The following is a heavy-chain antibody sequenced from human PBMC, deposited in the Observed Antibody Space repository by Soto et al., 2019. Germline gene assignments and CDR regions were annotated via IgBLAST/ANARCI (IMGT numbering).Heavy chain of an antibody. CDR1: GFTFSSYE. CDR3: AREEYSSSSNY. Sequence: GGSLRLSCAASGFTFSSYEMNWVRQAPGKGLEWVSYISSSGSTIYYADSVKGRFTISRDNAKNSLYLQMNSLRAEDTAVYYCAREEYSSSSNYWGQGTLVTVSS. V-gene: IGHV3-48*03. D-gene: IGHD6-6*01. J-gene: IGHJ4*02. CDR2: ISSSGSTI.